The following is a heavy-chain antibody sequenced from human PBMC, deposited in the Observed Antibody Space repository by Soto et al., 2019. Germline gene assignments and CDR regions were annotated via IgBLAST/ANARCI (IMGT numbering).Heavy chain of an antibody. V-gene: IGHV1-24*01. CDR3: ARDLGYCSSTSCYAFDY. J-gene: IGHJ4*02. CDR1: GYTPPEFF. Sequence: GGSVKGSRQGSGYTPPEFFIHRVRQAPGKRLEWMGGFDPEDGETIYAQKFQGRVTMTRDTSTSTVYMELSSLRSEDTAVYYCARDLGYCSSTSCYAFDYWGQGTLVTVSS. CDR2: FDPEDGET. D-gene: IGHD2-2*01.